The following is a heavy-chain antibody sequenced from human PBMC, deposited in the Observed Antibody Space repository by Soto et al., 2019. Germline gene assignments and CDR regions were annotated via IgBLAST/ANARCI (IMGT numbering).Heavy chain of an antibody. CDR2: ISPNSGGT. J-gene: IGHJ5*02. CDR1: GYTFTGYY. D-gene: IGHD1-1*01. CDR3: ARNRRAPGNKGWFEP. V-gene: IGHV1-2*02. Sequence: ASVKVSCKASGYTFTGYYMHWVRQAPGQGLEWMGWISPNSGGTNYAQKFQGRVTMTRDTSISTAYMELSRLRSDDTAVYYCARNRRAPGNKGWFEPLGQATLVIVS.